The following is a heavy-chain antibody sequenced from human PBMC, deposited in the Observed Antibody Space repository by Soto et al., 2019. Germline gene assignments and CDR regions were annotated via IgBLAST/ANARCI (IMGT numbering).Heavy chain of an antibody. CDR1: GGSISSYY. J-gene: IGHJ6*02. CDR2: IYYSGST. V-gene: IGHV4-59*01. D-gene: IGHD6-13*01. CDR3: AREEGIAAAGNYYYYGMDV. Sequence: SETLSLTCTVSGGSISSYYWSWIRQPPGKGLEWIGYIYYSGSTNYNPSLKSRVTISVDTSKNQFSLKLSSVTAADTAVHYCAREEGIAAAGNYYYYGMDVWGQGTTVTVSS.